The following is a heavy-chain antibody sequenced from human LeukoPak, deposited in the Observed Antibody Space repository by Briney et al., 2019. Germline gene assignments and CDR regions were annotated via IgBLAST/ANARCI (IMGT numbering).Heavy chain of an antibody. CDR1: GFTFNLNR. CDR2: IETDGSTS. CDR3: ARLTGTTRYFDY. J-gene: IGHJ4*02. Sequence: GGSLRLSCAASGFTFNLNRIHWVRQVPGKGLEWISWIETDGSTSGYLRSVQGRFTVSRDNAKSTVHLQMNSLRAEDTAVYYCARLTGTTRYFDYWGQGTLVTVSS. V-gene: IGHV3-74*01. D-gene: IGHD1-7*01.